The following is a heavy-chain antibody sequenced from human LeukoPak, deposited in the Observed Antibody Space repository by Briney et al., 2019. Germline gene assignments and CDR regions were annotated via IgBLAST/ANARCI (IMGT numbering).Heavy chain of an antibody. CDR3: ARSDFYAFDN. CDR2: IYYSGST. D-gene: IGHD2/OR15-2a*01. J-gene: IGHJ4*02. CDR1: DGSISISSYY. Sequence: SETLSLTCIVSDGSISISSYYWGWIRQPPGRGLEWIGTIYYSGSTYYNPSLRSRLTISADTSKNQFSLKLTSVTAADTAVYYCARSDFYAFDNWGQGTLVTVSS. V-gene: IGHV4-39*01.